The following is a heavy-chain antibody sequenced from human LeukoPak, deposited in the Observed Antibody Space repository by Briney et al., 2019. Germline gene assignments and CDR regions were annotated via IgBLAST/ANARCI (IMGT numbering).Heavy chain of an antibody. CDR1: GGSISSGGYY. Sequence: TLSLTCTVSGGSISSGGYYWSWIRQHPGKGLEWIGYIYYSGSTYYNPSLKSRVTISVDTSKNQFSLKLSSVTAADTAVYYCARVGSGSSYDYWGQGTLVTVSS. CDR2: IYYSGST. V-gene: IGHV4-31*03. J-gene: IGHJ4*02. CDR3: ARVGSGSSYDY. D-gene: IGHD6-6*01.